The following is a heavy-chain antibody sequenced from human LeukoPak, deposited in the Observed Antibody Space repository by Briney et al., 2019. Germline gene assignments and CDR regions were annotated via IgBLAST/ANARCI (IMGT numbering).Heavy chain of an antibody. CDR1: GLTFSGSA. CDR2: ISGSGNST. Sequence: PGGSLRLPCAASGLTFSGSAMSWVRQAPGKGLEWVSLISGSGNSTYYADSVKGRFTISRDNSKNTPYLQMNSLRAEDTAVYYCAKVLVLVSANRYYFDYWGQGTLVTVSS. CDR3: AKVLVLVSANRYYFDY. D-gene: IGHD2-15*01. J-gene: IGHJ4*02. V-gene: IGHV3-23*01.